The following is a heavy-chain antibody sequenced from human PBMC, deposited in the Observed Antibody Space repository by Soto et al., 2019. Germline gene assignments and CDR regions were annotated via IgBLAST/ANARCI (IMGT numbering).Heavy chain of an antibody. Sequence: QVQLVESGGGVVQPGRSLRLSCAASGFTFSSYAMHWVRQAPGKGLEWVAVISYDGSNKYYADSVKGRFTISRDNSKNTLYLQMNSLRAEDTAVYYCARTYSVGFGELLYSAFDIWGQGTMVTVSS. CDR2: ISYDGSNK. CDR1: GFTFSSYA. J-gene: IGHJ3*02. CDR3: ARTYSVGFGELLYSAFDI. D-gene: IGHD3-10*01. V-gene: IGHV3-30-3*01.